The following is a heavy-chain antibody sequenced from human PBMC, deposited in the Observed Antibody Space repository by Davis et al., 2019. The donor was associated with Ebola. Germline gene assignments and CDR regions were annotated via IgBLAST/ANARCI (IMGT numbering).Heavy chain of an antibody. V-gene: IGHV3-30*19. CDR2: IWYDGSNK. Sequence: PGGSLRLSCAASGFTFSSYGMHWVRQAPGKGLEWVAVIWYDGSNKYYADSVKGRFTISRDNSKNTLYLQMNSLRAEDTAVYYCARLPPPGDYPIDYWGQGTLVTVSS. CDR1: GFTFSSYG. J-gene: IGHJ4*02. D-gene: IGHD4-17*01. CDR3: ARLPPPGDYPIDY.